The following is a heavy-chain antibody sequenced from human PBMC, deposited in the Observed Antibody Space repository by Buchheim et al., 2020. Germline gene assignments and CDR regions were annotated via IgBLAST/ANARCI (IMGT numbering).Heavy chain of an antibody. CDR2: IYKSGST. D-gene: IGHD5-18*01. Sequence: QVQLQESGPGLVNPSETLSLTCTVSGGSITSYYWSWIRQSPRKGLEWIGYIYKSGSTNYNPSLKSRVTISVETSKNQASLKLSSVTAADTAVYYCARQYGYISGYGYFDYWGQGIL. V-gene: IGHV4-59*08. CDR3: ARQYGYISGYGYFDY. CDR1: GGSITSYY. J-gene: IGHJ4*02.